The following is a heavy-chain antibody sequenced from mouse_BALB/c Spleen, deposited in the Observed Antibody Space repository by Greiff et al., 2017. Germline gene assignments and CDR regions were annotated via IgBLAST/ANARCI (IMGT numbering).Heavy chain of an antibody. CDR3: ARVTTATFDY. Sequence: QVQLKESGPQLVRPGASVKISCKASGYSFTSYWMHWVKQRPGQGLEWIGMIDPSDSETRLNQKFKDKATLSVDKSSSTAYMQLSSPTSEDSAVYYCARVTTATFDYWGQGTTLTVSS. D-gene: IGHD1-2*01. CDR1: GYSFTSYW. V-gene: IGHV1S126*01. CDR2: IDPSDSET. J-gene: IGHJ2*01.